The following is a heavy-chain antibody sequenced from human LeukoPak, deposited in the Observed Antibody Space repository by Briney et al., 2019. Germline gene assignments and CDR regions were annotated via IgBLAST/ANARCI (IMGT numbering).Heavy chain of an antibody. V-gene: IGHV3-72*01. CDR1: GFTSSDHY. Sequence: GGSLRLSCAASGFTSSDHYMDWVRQAPGKGLEWVGRITSKANRYSTEYAAPVKGRFTILRDDSKNSVYLQMSSLKTEDSAVYYCARGGPYSTSNYWGQGTLVTVSS. D-gene: IGHD6-13*01. CDR3: ARGGPYSTSNY. CDR2: ITSKANRYST. J-gene: IGHJ4*02.